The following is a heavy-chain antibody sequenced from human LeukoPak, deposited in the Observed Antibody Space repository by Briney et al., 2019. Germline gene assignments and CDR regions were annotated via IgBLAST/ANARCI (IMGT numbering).Heavy chain of an antibody. V-gene: IGHV3-33*01. CDR3: ARDRWTTVTKTPDY. J-gene: IGHJ4*02. CDR2: VWYDGSNK. Sequence: SGRSLRLSCAASGFTFSSYGIHWVRQAPGKGLEWVAVVWYDGSNKYYADSVKGRFTISRDNSKNTLYLQMNSLRAEDTAVYYCARDRWTTVTKTPDYWGQGTLVTVSS. D-gene: IGHD4-17*01. CDR1: GFTFSSYG.